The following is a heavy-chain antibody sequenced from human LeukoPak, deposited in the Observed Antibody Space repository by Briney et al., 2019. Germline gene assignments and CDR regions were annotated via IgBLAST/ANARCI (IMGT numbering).Heavy chain of an antibody. CDR3: AKESYCYDSSGYYPLYYYYYMDV. J-gene: IGHJ6*03. CDR1: GFTFSSYA. CDR2: ISGSGGST. V-gene: IGHV3-23*01. D-gene: IGHD3-22*01. Sequence: PGGSLRLSCAASGFTFSSYAMSWVRQAPGKGLEWVSAISGSGGSTYYADSVKGRFTISRDNSKNTLYLQMNSLRAEDTAVYYCAKESYCYDSSGYYPLYYYYYMDVWGKGTTVTVSS.